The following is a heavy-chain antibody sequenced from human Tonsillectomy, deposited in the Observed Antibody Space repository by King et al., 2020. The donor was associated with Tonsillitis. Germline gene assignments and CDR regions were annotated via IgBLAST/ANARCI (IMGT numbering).Heavy chain of an antibody. CDR3: ARQYCSGGSCYLEHHWFDP. D-gene: IGHD2-15*01. Sequence: QLQESGPGLVKPSETLSLTCTVSGGSISSSSYYWGWIRQPPGKGLEWIGSIYYSGSTYYNPSLKSRVTISVDTSKNQFSLKLSSVTAADTAVYYCARQYCSGGSCYLEHHWFDPWGQGTLVTVSS. CDR1: GGSISSSSYY. CDR2: IYYSGST. V-gene: IGHV4-39*07. J-gene: IGHJ5*02.